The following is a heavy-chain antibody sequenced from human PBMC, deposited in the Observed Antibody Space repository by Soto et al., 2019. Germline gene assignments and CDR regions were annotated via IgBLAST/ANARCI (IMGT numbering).Heavy chain of an antibody. V-gene: IGHV3-33*01. Sequence: GGSLRLSCAASGFTFSSYGMHWVRQAPGKGLEWVAVIWYDGSNKYYADSVKGRFTISRDNSKNTLYLQMNSLRAEDTAVYYCARDMGYVWYYGMDVWGQGTTVTV. CDR1: GFTFSSYG. J-gene: IGHJ6*02. CDR2: IWYDGSNK. CDR3: ARDMGYVWYYGMDV. D-gene: IGHD3-16*01.